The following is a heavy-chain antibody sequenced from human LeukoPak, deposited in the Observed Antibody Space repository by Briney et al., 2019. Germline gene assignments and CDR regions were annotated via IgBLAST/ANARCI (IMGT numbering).Heavy chain of an antibody. Sequence: SETLSLTCTVSGGSLSSGSDYWSWIRQSAGKGLEWIGRIYASGSTNYNPSLKSRVTISVDTSKNQFSLKLSSVTAADTAVYYCARDVGSYYPSNGMDVWGQGTTVTVSS. J-gene: IGHJ6*02. CDR1: GGSLSSGSDY. V-gene: IGHV4-61*02. CDR3: ARDVGSYYPSNGMDV. CDR2: IYASGST. D-gene: IGHD3-10*01.